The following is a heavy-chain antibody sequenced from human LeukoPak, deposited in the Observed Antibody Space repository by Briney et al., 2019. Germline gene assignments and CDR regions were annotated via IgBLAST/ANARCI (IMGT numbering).Heavy chain of an antibody. CDR3: VKDLSGTWSFDY. CDR1: GFTFSNHF. Sequence: GGSLRLSCSTSGFTFSNHFMHWVRQAPGKGLEYVSSIDINGGTTFYADSVKGRFTISRDNSKNALYLQLSRLRLEDTALYCCVKDLSGTWSFDYWGQGTLVTVSS. J-gene: IGHJ4*02. V-gene: IGHV3-64D*06. D-gene: IGHD1-26*01. CDR2: IDINGGTT.